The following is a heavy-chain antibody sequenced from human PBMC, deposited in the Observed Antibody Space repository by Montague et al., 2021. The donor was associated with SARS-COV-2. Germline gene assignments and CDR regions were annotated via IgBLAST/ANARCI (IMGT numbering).Heavy chain of an antibody. Sequence: SLRLSCAASGFTFSSYSMNWVRQAPGKGLEWVSSISSSSSYIYYADSVKGRFTISRDNAKKSLYLQMNSLRAEDTAVYYCARDIASYCSGGSCYYFDYWGQGTLATVSS. CDR2: ISSSSSYI. J-gene: IGHJ4*02. CDR1: GFTFSSYS. CDR3: ARDIASYCSGGSCYYFDY. D-gene: IGHD2-15*01. V-gene: IGHV3-21*01.